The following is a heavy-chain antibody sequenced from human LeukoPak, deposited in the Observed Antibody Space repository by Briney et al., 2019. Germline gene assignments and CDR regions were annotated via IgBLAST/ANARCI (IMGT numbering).Heavy chain of an antibody. CDR3: ARRASSGWFPDDY. J-gene: IGHJ4*02. CDR2: INSDGSST. D-gene: IGHD6-19*01. Sequence: SGGSLRLSCAASGFTFSSYWMHWVRQAPGKGLVWVSRINSDGSSTSYADSVKGRLTISRDNAKNTLYLQMNSLRAEDTAVYYCARRASSGWFPDDYWGQGTLVTVSS. CDR1: GFTFSSYW. V-gene: IGHV3-74*01.